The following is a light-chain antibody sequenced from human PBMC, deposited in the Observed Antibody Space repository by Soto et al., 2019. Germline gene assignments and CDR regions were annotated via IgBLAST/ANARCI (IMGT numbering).Light chain of an antibody. CDR2: DAS. Sequence: DIQMTQSPSTLSASVGDRVTITCRASQRFSTWLAWYQQKPGKAPRLLIYDASSLEGGVPSRFSGRGSGTEFTLTISALQPDDFATYYCQQYNSSPYTFGQGTKLEIK. CDR1: QRFSTW. CDR3: QQYNSSPYT. J-gene: IGKJ2*01. V-gene: IGKV1-5*01.